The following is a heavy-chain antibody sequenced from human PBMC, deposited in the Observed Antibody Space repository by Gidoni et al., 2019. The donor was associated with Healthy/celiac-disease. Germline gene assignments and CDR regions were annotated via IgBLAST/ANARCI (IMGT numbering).Heavy chain of an antibody. J-gene: IGHJ4*02. D-gene: IGHD1-26*01. Sequence: TGKGLEWVAVISYDGNNKYYADSVKGRFTISRDNSKNTLYLQMNSLRAEDTAVYYCARVSYYENYFDYWGQGTLVTVSS. V-gene: IGHV3-30*04. CDR2: ISYDGNNK. CDR3: ARVSYYENYFDY.